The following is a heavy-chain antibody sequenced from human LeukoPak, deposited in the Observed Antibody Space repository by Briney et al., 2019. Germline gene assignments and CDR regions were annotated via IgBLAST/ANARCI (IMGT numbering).Heavy chain of an antibody. J-gene: IGHJ5*02. CDR2: IYTSGST. V-gene: IGHV4-61*02. CDR1: GGSISSGSYY. D-gene: IGHD6-13*01. Sequence: TSETLSLTCAVSGGSISSGSYYWSWIRQPAGKGLEWIGRIYTSGSTHYNPSLKSRVTISVDTSKNQFSLKLSSVTAADTAVYYCARQRSSRRNWFDPWGQGTLVTVSS. CDR3: ARQRSSRRNWFDP.